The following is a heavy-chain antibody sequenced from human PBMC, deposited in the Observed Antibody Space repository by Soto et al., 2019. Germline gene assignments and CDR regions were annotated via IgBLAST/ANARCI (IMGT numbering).Heavy chain of an antibody. CDR1: GGSISSSSYC. J-gene: IGHJ3*02. CDR2: IYYSGST. Sequence: SETLSLTCTVSGGSISSSSYCWGWIRQPPGKGLVWLGSIYYSGSTYNNPSLKSRVTISVDTSKNQFSLKLSSVTAADTAVYYCAKRYSGYDDAFDIWGQGTTVTVSS. D-gene: IGHD5-12*01. V-gene: IGHV4-39*01. CDR3: AKRYSGYDDAFDI.